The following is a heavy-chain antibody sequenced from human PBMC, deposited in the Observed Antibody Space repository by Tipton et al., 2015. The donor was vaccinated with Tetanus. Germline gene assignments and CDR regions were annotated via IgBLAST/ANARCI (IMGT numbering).Heavy chain of an antibody. CDR2: IRHDETND. D-gene: IGHD1-26*01. CDR3: ARIGMGAHSDFYFYGMDV. CDR1: GFSFSAYS. Sequence: SLRLSCAASGFSFSAYSMQWVRQAPGKGLEWVAIIRHDETNDDYADSVKGRFIISRDNSKSMVYLQMNSLRVEDTAVYYCARIGMGAHSDFYFYGMDVWGQGTLVTVSS. V-gene: IGHV3-30*12. J-gene: IGHJ6*02.